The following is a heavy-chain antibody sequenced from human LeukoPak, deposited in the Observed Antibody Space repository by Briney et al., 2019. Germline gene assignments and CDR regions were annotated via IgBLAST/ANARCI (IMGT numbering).Heavy chain of an antibody. V-gene: IGHV1-18*01. CDR3: ARVLSENSGYYLNWFDP. J-gene: IGHJ5*02. D-gene: IGHD3-22*01. CDR1: GYTFTNYG. CDR2: ISANNGNT. Sequence: ASVKVSCKASGYTFTNYGISWVRQAPGQGLEWMGWISANNGNTNYAQKFQGRVTMTTDASTSTVYMELRSLRSDDTAVYYCARVLSENSGYYLNWFDPWGQGTLVTVSS.